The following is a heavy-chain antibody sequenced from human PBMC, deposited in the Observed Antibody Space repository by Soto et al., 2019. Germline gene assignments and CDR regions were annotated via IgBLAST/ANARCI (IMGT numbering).Heavy chain of an antibody. CDR1: GYTFTGYY. CDR3: ARGATTVTSYYYYGMDV. J-gene: IGHJ6*02. D-gene: IGHD4-4*01. CDR2: INPNSGGT. Sequence: ASVKVSCKASGYTFTGYYMHWVRQAPGQGLEWMGWINPNSGGTNYAQKYQGWVTITRNTSISTANMKQSRRKHNDTAVYYCARGATTVTSYYYYGMDVWGQGTTVTVSS. V-gene: IGHV1-2*04.